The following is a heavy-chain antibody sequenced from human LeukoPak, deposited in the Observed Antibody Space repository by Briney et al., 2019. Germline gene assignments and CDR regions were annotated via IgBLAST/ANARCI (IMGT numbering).Heavy chain of an antibody. CDR3: ARDRDPGYYDSSGYRRVNAFDI. Sequence: GGSLRLSCAASGFTFSSYEMNGVRQAPGRGLEWVSYISSSGSTKDYADSVKGRFTISRDNAKNSLYLQMNSLRAEDTAVYYCARDRDPGYYDSSGYRRVNAFDIWGQGTMITVSS. CDR2: ISSSGSTK. J-gene: IGHJ3*02. CDR1: GFTFSSYE. V-gene: IGHV3-48*03. D-gene: IGHD3-22*01.